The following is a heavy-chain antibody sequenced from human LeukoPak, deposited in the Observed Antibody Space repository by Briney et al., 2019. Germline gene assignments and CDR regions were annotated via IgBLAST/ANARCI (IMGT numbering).Heavy chain of an antibody. CDR3: AREGETGGFREFPNWFDP. V-gene: IGHV3-48*03. CDR2: ISSSGSTI. J-gene: IGHJ5*02. D-gene: IGHD3-10*01. CDR1: GFTFSSYE. Sequence: GRSLRLSCAASGFTFSSYEMNWVRQAPGKGLEWVSYISSSGSTIYYADSVKGRFTISRDNAKNSLYLQMNSLRAEDTAVYYCAREGETGGFREFPNWFDPWGQGTLVTVSS.